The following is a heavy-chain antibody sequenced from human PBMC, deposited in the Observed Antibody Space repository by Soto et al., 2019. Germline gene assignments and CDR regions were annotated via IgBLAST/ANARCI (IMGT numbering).Heavy chain of an antibody. Sequence: SETLSLTCTVSGGSISSSSYYWGWIRQPPGKGLEWIGSIYYSGSTYYNPSLKSRVTISVDTSKNQFSLKLSSVTAADTAVYYWARGLTTGEGVACDMGGQGTMVPVS. CDR3: ARGLTTGEGVACDM. CDR2: IYYSGST. J-gene: IGHJ3*02. CDR1: GGSISSSSYY. V-gene: IGHV4-39*07. D-gene: IGHD7-27*01.